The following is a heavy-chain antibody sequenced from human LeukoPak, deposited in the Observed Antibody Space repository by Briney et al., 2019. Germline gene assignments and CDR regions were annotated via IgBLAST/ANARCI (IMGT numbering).Heavy chain of an antibody. CDR3: AKGPYYYGSGSSSPNYFYAMDV. CDR1: GFTFSSYA. D-gene: IGHD3-10*01. V-gene: IGHV3-23*01. CDR2: ISGGGGTT. J-gene: IGHJ6*02. Sequence: GGSLRLSCAASGFTFSSYAMSWVRQAPGKGLEWVSAISGGGGTTYYADSVKGRFAVSRDNSKSTLYMQMNSLRAADTAVYYCAKGPYYYGSGSSSPNYFYAMDVWGQGTTVTVSS.